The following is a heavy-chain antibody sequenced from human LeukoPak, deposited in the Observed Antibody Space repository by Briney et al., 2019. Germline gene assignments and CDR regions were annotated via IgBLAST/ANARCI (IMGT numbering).Heavy chain of an antibody. V-gene: IGHV4-59*01. Sequence: SETLSLTCTVSGGSISSYCWSWIRQPPGKGLEWIGYIYYSGSTNYNPSLKSRVTISVDTSKNQFSLKLSSVTAADTAVYYCARDRPLRGMDVWGQGTTVTVSS. CDR1: GGSISSYC. D-gene: IGHD6-6*01. CDR2: IYYSGST. J-gene: IGHJ6*02. CDR3: ARDRPLRGMDV.